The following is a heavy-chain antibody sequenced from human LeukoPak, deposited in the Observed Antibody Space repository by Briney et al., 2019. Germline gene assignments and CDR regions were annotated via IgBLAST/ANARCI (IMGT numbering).Heavy chain of an antibody. J-gene: IGHJ2*01. D-gene: IGHD2-21*02. CDR1: GGSISSDY. CDR2: ISNRGNT. CDR3: ARYHCHGDCYSASYWSFDL. Sequence: SETLSLTCTVSGGSISSDYWSWIRQPPGRDPEWIGDISNRGNTDYDPSLKSRVTMSLGTSNNQFSLRLTSVTAADTAVYYCARYHCHGDCYSASYWSFDLWGRGTLVTVSS. V-gene: IGHV4-59*01.